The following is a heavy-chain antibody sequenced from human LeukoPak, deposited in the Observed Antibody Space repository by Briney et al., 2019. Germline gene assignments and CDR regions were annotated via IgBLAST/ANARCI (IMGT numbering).Heavy chain of an antibody. CDR1: GFTFDGYA. CDR2: IGPTGSDR. Sequence: GGSLRLSCAASGFTFDGYAMHWVRQAPGKGLEWVASIGPTGSDRYHADSIKGRFTISRDNANNFLYLQMNSLRAEDTAVYYCATETNGRHYDYWGQGTLLTVSS. J-gene: IGHJ4*02. V-gene: IGHV3-21*06. CDR3: ATETNGRHYDY. D-gene: IGHD1-14*01.